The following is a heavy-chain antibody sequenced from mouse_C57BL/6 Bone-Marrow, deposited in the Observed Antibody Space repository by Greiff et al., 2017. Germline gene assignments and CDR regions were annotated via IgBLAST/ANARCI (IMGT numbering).Heavy chain of an antibody. Sequence: EVQLQQSGPELVKPGASVKISCTASGYSFTGYSMTWVQQSPEKSLEWIGEINPSTGGTSYPQKVKARVTLSVDKSSSTAYLQLKSLTSEDSAVYYCARWYRTSAAYYFDYWGQGTTLTVSS. CDR1: GYSFTGYS. J-gene: IGHJ2*01. CDR3: ARWYRTSAAYYFDY. V-gene: IGHV1-42*01. D-gene: IGHD2-14*01. CDR2: INPSTGGT.